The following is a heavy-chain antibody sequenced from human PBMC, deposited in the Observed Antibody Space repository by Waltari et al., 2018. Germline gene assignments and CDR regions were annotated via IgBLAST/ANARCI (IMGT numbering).Heavy chain of an antibody. CDR3: ARDIEGTYWYFDL. CDR2: MNCDGSST. Sequence: EVQLVESGGGLVQPGGSLRLSCAASGFTFSSYWMHWVRQAPGKGREWVSRMNCDGSSTCYADSVKGRFTISRDNARNTLYRQMNSLRAEDTAVYYCARDIEGTYWYFDLWGRGTLVTVSS. V-gene: IGHV3-74*01. J-gene: IGHJ2*01. CDR1: GFTFSSYW. D-gene: IGHD1-1*01.